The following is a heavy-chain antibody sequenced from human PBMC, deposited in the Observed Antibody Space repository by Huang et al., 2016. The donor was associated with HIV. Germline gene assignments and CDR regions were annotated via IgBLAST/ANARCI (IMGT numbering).Heavy chain of an antibody. D-gene: IGHD2-2*01. CDR2: IDSGGRT. CDR1: GFTVSSYY. V-gene: IGHV3-53*02. CDR3: VRDLYSSSWSLGYFDL. Sequence: EVQLVETGGGLSQPGGSLRHSCAASGFTVSSYYMSWVRKAPGNGLSCVSLIDSGGRTYLAASVKGRFTMSRDSSENTLFLQMNSLRAEDTAVYYCVRDLYSSSWSLGYFDLWGPGALVTVSS. J-gene: IGHJ2*01.